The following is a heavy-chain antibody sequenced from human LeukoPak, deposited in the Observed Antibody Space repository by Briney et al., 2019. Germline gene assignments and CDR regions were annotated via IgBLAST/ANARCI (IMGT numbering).Heavy chain of an antibody. CDR2: IYYSGST. CDR3: ARHPGNDFGDYETD. V-gene: IGHV4-59*08. D-gene: IGHD4-17*01. Sequence: PPETLSLTCTVSGGYISNNYWSWIRQPPGKGLEWIGYIYYSGSTKYNPSLKSQVTISVDTSKNQFSLKLSSVTATDTAVYYCARHPGNDFGDYETDWGQGTLVTVSS. J-gene: IGHJ4*02. CDR1: GGYISNNY.